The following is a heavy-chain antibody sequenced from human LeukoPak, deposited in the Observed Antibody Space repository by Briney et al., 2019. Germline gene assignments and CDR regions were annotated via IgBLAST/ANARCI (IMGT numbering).Heavy chain of an antibody. J-gene: IGHJ3*02. CDR3: ARGGSGCFDI. D-gene: IGHD1-26*01. CDR1: GFTFSSFW. V-gene: IGHV3-74*03. CDR2: VHKDGIST. Sequence: RGSLRLSCAASGFTFSSFWMHWVRQAPGKGLVWVSHVHKDGISTTYTDSVKGRFTISRDNAKNTVDLQMNSLRAEDTGVYYCARGGSGCFDIWGQGTMVTDSS.